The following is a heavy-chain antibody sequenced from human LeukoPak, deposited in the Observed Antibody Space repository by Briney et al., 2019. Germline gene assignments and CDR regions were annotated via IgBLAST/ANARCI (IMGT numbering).Heavy chain of an antibody. Sequence: SESLSLACTGSSGFIRRDYGRWIRLPAGKGLEVLGRIDSSGTTKYSPSLKSRATISVDTSKSQFSLKLNSVSAADTAVYFCARVGSWALRDYDYWGQGMLVTVSS. J-gene: IGHJ4*02. D-gene: IGHD3-10*01. CDR1: SGFIRRDY. V-gene: IGHV4-4*07. CDR3: ARVGSWALRDYDY. CDR2: IDSSGTT.